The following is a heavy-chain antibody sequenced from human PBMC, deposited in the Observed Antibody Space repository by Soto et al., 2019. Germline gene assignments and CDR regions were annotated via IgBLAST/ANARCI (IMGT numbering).Heavy chain of an antibody. D-gene: IGHD3-22*01. J-gene: IGHJ1*01. V-gene: IGHV1-69*13. CDR2: IIPFFDTA. Sequence: SVTVSCKAPGGTISSYVISWVRQAPGQGLEWMGGIIPFFDTANYAQKFQGRVTISAAESTRTAYMELHSLRSEDTAVYYCASGHYHDSTGYYPAEYFQYWGQGTPVTVSS. CDR3: ASGHYHDSTGYYPAEYFQY. CDR1: GGTISSYV.